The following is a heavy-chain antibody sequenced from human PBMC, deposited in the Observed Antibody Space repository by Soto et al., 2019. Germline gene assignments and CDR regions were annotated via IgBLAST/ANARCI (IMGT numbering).Heavy chain of an antibody. D-gene: IGHD3-10*01. J-gene: IGHJ4*01. CDR2: ISAYNGNT. CDR3: ARKYYYGSGPWY. V-gene: IGHV1-18*01. Sequence: ICWPCHAPGQGLEWMGWISAYNGNTNYAQKLQGRVTMTTDTSTSTAYMELRSLRSDDTAVYYCARKYYYGSGPWYWGHGTLVTVSS.